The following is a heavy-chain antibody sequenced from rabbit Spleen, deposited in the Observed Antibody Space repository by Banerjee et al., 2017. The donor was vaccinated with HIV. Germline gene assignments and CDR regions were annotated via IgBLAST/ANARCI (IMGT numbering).Heavy chain of an antibody. J-gene: IGHJ6*01. CDR1: GFSFTSSYW. CDR3: ARDTSSSFSSYGMDL. Sequence: QEQLEESGGDLVKPEGSLTLTCTASGFSFTSSYWICWVRQAPGKGLEWIACIYTGISGTTYYASWAKGRFTCSKTSSTTVTLQMTRLTAADTATYFCARDTSSSFSSYGMDLWGQGTLVTVS. CDR2: IYTGISGTT. V-gene: IGHV1S45*01. D-gene: IGHD1-1*01.